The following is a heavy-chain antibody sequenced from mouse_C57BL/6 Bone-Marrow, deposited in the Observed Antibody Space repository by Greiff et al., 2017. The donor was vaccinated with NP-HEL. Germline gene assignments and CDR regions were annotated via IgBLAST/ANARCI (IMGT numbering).Heavy chain of an antibody. J-gene: IGHJ4*01. Sequence: SGTVLARPGASVKMSCKTSGYTFTSYWMHWVKQRPGQGLEWIGAIYPGNSDTSYNQKFKGKAKLTAVTSASTAYMELSSLTNEDSAVYYCTGHYYGSSYDYYAMDYWGQGTSVTVSS. CDR3: TGHYYGSSYDYYAMDY. CDR1: GYTFTSYW. D-gene: IGHD1-1*01. V-gene: IGHV1-5*01. CDR2: IYPGNSDT.